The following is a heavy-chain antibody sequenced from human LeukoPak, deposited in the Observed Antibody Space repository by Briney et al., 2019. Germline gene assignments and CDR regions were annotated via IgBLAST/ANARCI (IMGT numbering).Heavy chain of an antibody. D-gene: IGHD3-16*01. V-gene: IGHV3-23*01. CDR1: GFTFSSYA. J-gene: IGHJ3*02. Sequence: PGGSLRLSCAASGFTFSSYAMSWVRQTPGKGLEWVSTISGSGGSTYYAGSVKGRFTISRDNSKNTLYLQMNSLRAEDTAVYYCAKDEAWGATGAFDIWGQGTMVTVSS. CDR3: AKDEAWGATGAFDI. CDR2: ISGSGGST.